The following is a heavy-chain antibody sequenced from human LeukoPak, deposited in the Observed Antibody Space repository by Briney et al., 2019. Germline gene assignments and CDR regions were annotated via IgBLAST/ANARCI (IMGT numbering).Heavy chain of an antibody. J-gene: IGHJ6*02. CDR3: AREGYSSGWYYYYYGMDV. CDR1: GFTFSSYA. CDR2: ISYDGSNK. V-gene: IGHV3-30*04. D-gene: IGHD6-19*01. Sequence: GGSLRLSCAASGFTFSSYAMHWVRQAPGKGLEWVAVISYDGSNKYYADSVKGRFTISRDNSKNTLYLQMNGLRAEDTAVYYCAREGYSSGWYYYYYGMDVWGQGTTVTVSS.